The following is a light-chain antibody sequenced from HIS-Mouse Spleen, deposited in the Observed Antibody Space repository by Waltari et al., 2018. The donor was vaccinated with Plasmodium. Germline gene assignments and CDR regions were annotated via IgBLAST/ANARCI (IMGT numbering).Light chain of an antibody. Sequence: IVMSTCAANLSVSPGERANLSCRASQSVSSNLAWYQQKPGQAPRLLLYGASTRATGIPARFSGSGSGTEFTLTISSLQSEDFAVYYCQQYNNWSFTFGPGTKVDIK. CDR1: QSVSSN. CDR3: QQYNNWSFT. V-gene: IGKV3-15*01. CDR2: GAS. J-gene: IGKJ3*01.